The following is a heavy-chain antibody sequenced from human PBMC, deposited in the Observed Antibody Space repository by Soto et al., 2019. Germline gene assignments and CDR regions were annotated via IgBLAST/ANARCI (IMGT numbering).Heavy chain of an antibody. J-gene: IGHJ4*02. CDR1: GFTFSDYY. V-gene: IGHV3-11*04. CDR3: VGPLIEATNY. D-gene: IGHD5-12*01. Sequence: GGSLRLSCAASGFTFSDYYMSWIRQAPGKGLEWVSYISSSGSTIYYADSVKGRFTISRDNGKNSLYLQMNSLRAEDTAVYYCVGPLIEATNYWGQGNLVPVSS. CDR2: ISSSGSTI.